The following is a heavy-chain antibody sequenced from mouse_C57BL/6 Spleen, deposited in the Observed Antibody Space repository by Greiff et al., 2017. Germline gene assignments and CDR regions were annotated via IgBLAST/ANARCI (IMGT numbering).Heavy chain of an antibody. J-gene: IGHJ3*01. Sequence: QVQLQQPGAELVRPGTSVKLSCKASGYTFTSYWMHWVKQRPGQGLEWIGVIDPSDSYTNYNQKFKGKATLTVVTSSSTAYMQLSSLTSEDSAVYYCARSDYGSSYDWFAYWGQGTLVTVSA. CDR2: IDPSDSYT. CDR1: GYTFTSYW. CDR3: ARSDYGSSYDWFAY. V-gene: IGHV1-59*01. D-gene: IGHD1-1*01.